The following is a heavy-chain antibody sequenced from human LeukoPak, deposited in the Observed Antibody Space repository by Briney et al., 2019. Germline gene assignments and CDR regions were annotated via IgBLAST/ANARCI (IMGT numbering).Heavy chain of an antibody. Sequence: GASVKVSCKASGYSFTDYFMHWVQQAPGQGLEWMGWINPNSGVTNYAQKFQGRVTMTRDTSISTAYMELTRLTPDDTAVYYCTRDRDGAQGGHWGQGTRVTVSS. J-gene: IGHJ4*02. D-gene: IGHD4-17*01. V-gene: IGHV1-2*03. CDR2: INPNSGVT. CDR1: GYSFTDYF. CDR3: TRDRDGAQGGH.